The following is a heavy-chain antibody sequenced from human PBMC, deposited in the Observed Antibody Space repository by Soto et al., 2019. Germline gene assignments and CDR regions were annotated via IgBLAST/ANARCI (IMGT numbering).Heavy chain of an antibody. D-gene: IGHD1-26*01. V-gene: IGHV3-30*18. CDR2: ISYDGTKK. J-gene: IGHJ4*02. CDR1: GFSVSIYD. CDR3: AKGSYSGVYSDFDY. Sequence: GGSLRLSCSSSGFSVSIYDMYWVRQAPGKGLEWVAAISYDGTKKYYADSVKGRFTLSRDNSKNTLYLQMNSLRAGDTAVYYCAKGSYSGVYSDFDYWGQGSLVTVSS.